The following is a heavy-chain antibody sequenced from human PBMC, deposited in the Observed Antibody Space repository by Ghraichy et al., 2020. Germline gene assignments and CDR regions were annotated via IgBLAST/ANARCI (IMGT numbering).Heavy chain of an antibody. Sequence: SETLSLTCTVSGGSISSYYWSWIRQPPGKGLEWIGYIYYSGSTNYNPSLKSRVTISVDTSKNQFSLKLSSVTAADTAVYYCARGGEMVRGVITPYYFDYWGQGTLVTVSS. CDR1: GGSISSYY. D-gene: IGHD3-10*01. V-gene: IGHV4-59*01. J-gene: IGHJ4*02. CDR2: IYYSGST. CDR3: ARGGEMVRGVITPYYFDY.